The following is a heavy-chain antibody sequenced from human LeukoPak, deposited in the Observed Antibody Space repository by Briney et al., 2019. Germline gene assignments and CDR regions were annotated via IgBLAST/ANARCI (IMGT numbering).Heavy chain of an antibody. Sequence: PGRSLRLSCAASGFTFSSYAMHWVRQAPGKGLEWVSIISGSGGSTSYADSVKGRFTISRDNSKNILYLQMNSLRAEDTAVYYCAKAASVIAAAGTILDYWGQGTLVTVSS. CDR1: GFTFSSYA. CDR3: AKAASVIAAAGTILDY. J-gene: IGHJ4*02. CDR2: ISGSGGST. V-gene: IGHV3-23*01. D-gene: IGHD6-13*01.